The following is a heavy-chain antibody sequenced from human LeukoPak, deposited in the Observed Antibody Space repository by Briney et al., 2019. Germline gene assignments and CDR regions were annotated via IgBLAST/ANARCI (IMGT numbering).Heavy chain of an antibody. V-gene: IGHV4-59*08. D-gene: IGHD1-14*01. CDR3: ARQHSPGYFDY. CDR2: SYYTGST. J-gene: IGHJ4*02. CDR1: GDSMSPYY. Sequence: KPSETLSLTCIVSGDSMSPYYWNWIRQPPGKGLEWIGYSYYTGSTNYNPSLTSRVTISVDTSKNQFSVKLSSVTAADTAVYYCARQHSPGYFDYWGQGTLVTVSS.